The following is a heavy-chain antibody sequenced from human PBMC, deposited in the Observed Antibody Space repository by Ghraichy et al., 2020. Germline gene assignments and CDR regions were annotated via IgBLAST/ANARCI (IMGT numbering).Heavy chain of an antibody. CDR3: ANYYYDSSGYFALDY. CDR1: GGTFSSYA. V-gene: IGHV1-69*04. CDR2: IIPILGIA. D-gene: IGHD3-22*01. J-gene: IGHJ4*02. Sequence: SVKVSCKASGGTFSSYAISWVRQAPGQGLEWMGRIIPILGIANYAQKFQGRVTITADKSTSTAYMELSSLRSEDTAVYYCANYYYDSSGYFALDYWGQGTLVTVSS.